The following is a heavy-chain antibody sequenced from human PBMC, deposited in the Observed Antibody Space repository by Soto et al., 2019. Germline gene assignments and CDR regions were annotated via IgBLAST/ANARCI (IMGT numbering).Heavy chain of an antibody. CDR3: ARDRIAAGWGRSDY. J-gene: IGHJ4*02. D-gene: IGHD6-25*01. CDR1: GFTFSSYS. Sequence: EVQLVESGGGLVQPGGSLRLSCAASGFTFSSYSMNWVRQAPGKGLEWVSYISSSSSTIYYADSVKGRFTISRDNAKNSLYLQMNRLRDEDTAVYYCARDRIAAGWGRSDYWGQGTLVTVSS. V-gene: IGHV3-48*02. CDR2: ISSSSSTI.